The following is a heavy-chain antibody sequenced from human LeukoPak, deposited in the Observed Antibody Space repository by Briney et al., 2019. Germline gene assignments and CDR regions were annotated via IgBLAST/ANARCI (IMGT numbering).Heavy chain of an antibody. Sequence: PSETLSLTCAVYGGSFSGYYWSWIRQPPGEGLEWIGEINHSGSTNYNPSLKSRVTISVDTSKNQFSLKLSSVTAADTAVYYCARGCSGYSGYATIIDFDYWGQGTLVTVSS. J-gene: IGHJ4*02. V-gene: IGHV4-34*01. CDR2: INHSGST. CDR3: ARGCSGYSGYATIIDFDY. D-gene: IGHD5-12*01. CDR1: GGSFSGYY.